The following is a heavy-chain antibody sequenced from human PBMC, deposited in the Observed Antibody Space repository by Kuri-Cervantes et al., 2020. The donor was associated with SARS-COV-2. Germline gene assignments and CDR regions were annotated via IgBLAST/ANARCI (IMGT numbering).Heavy chain of an antibody. J-gene: IGHJ5*02. Sequence: GGSLRLSCKGSGYSFTSYWIGWVRQGPGKGLEWMGIIYPGDSDTRYSSSFQGQVTISADKSIRTAYLQWSILKASDTAMYYCARRVVVVPAAIAGWFDPWGQGTLVTVSS. V-gene: IGHV5-51*01. D-gene: IGHD2-2*01. CDR1: GYSFTSYW. CDR2: IYPGDSDT. CDR3: ARRVVVVPAAIAGWFDP.